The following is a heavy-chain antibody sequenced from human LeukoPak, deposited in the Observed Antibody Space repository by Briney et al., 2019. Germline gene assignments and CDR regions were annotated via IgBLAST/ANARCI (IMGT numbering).Heavy chain of an antibody. CDR3: ARGGSSCYGCHDWFDP. J-gene: IGHJ5*02. D-gene: IGHD2-2*01. Sequence: SETLSLTCSVSGGSIRNYYLSWIRQSPGRGLEWIGNVDKRGSTNYNPSFKSRVIVSSDTSRNEFSLKLNSVTAADTAIYYCARGGSSCYGCHDWFDPWGQGTRVTVSS. CDR2: VDKRGST. CDR1: GGSIRNYY. V-gene: IGHV4-59*08.